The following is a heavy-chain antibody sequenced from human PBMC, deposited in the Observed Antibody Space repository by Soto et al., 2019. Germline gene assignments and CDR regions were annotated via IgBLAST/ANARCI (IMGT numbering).Heavy chain of an antibody. CDR2: INHSGST. J-gene: IGHJ3*02. CDR3: ARGSITGITDAFDI. V-gene: IGHV4-34*01. D-gene: IGHD1-20*01. CDR1: GGSFSGYY. Sequence: SETLSLTCAVYGGSFSGYYWSWIRQPPGKGLEWIGEINHSGSTNYNPSLKSRVTISVDTSKNQFSLKLSSVTAADTAVYYCARGSITGITDAFDIWGQGTMVTVSS.